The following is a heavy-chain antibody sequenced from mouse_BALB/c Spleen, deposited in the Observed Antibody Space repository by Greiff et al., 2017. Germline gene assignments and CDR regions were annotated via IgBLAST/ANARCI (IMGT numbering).Heavy chain of an antibody. J-gene: IGHJ4*01. CDR3: ARSLLRRRDAMDY. CDR1: GFTFSSYT. Sequence: EVMLVESGGGLVKPGGSLKLSCAASGFTFSSYTMSWVRQTPEKRLEWVATISSGGSYTYYPDSVKGRFTISRDNAKNNLYLQMSSLRSEDTALYYCARSLLRRRDAMDYWGQGTSVTVSS. V-gene: IGHV5-9*03. CDR2: ISSGGSYT. D-gene: IGHD1-2*01.